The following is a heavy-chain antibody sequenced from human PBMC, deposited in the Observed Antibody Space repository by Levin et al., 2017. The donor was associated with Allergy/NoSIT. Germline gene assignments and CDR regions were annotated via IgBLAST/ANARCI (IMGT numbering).Heavy chain of an antibody. Sequence: PSQTLSLTCVVSGDSISTGNWWSWVRQSPGKGLEWIGEISHSGSTNYNPSLQSRAAISLDRSKNQFFLNLNSVTAADTAMYYCVRDVRDGSCFDCWGQGTLVTVSS. CDR2: ISHSGST. J-gene: IGHJ4*02. V-gene: IGHV4-4*02. CDR1: GDSISTGNW. D-gene: IGHD3-10*02. CDR3: VRDVRDGSCFDC.